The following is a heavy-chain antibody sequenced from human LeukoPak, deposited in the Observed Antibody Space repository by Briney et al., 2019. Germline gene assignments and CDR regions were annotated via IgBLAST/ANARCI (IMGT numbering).Heavy chain of an antibody. D-gene: IGHD3-22*01. Sequence: ASETLSLTCTVSGGSISSYYWSWIRQPPGKGLEWIGYIYYSGSTNYNPSLKSRVTISVDTSKNQFSLKLSSVTAADTAVYYCARHDYYDSSGYLFDYWGQGTLVTVSS. J-gene: IGHJ4*02. CDR3: ARHDYYDSSGYLFDY. CDR2: IYYSGST. V-gene: IGHV4-59*08. CDR1: GGSISSYY.